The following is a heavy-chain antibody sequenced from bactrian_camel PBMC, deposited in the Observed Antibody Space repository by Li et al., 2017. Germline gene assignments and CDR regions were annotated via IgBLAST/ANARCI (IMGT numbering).Heavy chain of an antibody. J-gene: IGHJ6*01. CDR3: AAVAFDCPVRWTTPNFFDY. V-gene: IGHV3S31*01. CDR2: TYRGST. D-gene: IGHD2*01. Sequence: DVQLVESGGGSVQTGESLRLSCKANGYTRTMYCMGWFRQTPGKEREAVAATYRGSTYYADSVRGRFTISYDPDAKTLSLQMDSLKPDDSGVYYCAAVAFDCPVRWTTPNFFDYWGQGTQVTVS. CDR1: GYTRTMYC.